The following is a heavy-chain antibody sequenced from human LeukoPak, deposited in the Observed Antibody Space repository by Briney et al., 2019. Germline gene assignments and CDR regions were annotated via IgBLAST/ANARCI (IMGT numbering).Heavy chain of an antibody. CDR3: ARGRDRSKAGDL. J-gene: IGHJ5*02. CDR1: GGSCDDYY. D-gene: IGHD5-24*01. Sequence: ASETLSLTCAVHGGSCDDYYCSWIRQPPGKGLEWIGEIHPSGIFYYNSSLMSRVTISIDTSKSQFSLRLTSVTAADTAFYYCARGRDRSKAGDLWGQGGLVTVSS. CDR2: IHPSGIF. V-gene: IGHV4-34*01.